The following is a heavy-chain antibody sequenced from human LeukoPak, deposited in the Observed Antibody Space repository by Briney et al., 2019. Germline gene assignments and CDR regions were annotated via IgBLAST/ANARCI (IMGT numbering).Heavy chain of an antibody. J-gene: IGHJ5*02. D-gene: IGHD2-2*01. CDR1: GGSISNYF. V-gene: IGHV4-59*01. CDR2: IYSTGST. CDR3: ARATQRYCSGTTCFPYWFDT. Sequence: PSETLSLTCTVSGGSISNYFWSWIRQPPGKGLEWIGYIYSTGSTNSNPSLKSRVTISVDTSQNQFSLMLSSVTAADTAVYFCARATQRYCSGTTCFPYWFDTWGQGTLATVSS.